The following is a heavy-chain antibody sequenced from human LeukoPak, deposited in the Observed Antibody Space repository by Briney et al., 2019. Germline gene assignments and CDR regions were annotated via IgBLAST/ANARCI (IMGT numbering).Heavy chain of an antibody. D-gene: IGHD3-22*01. CDR2: ISTSSSYI. Sequence: GGSLRLSCAASGFPFSSYSMNWVRQAPGKGLEWVSSISTSSSYIYYADSVKGRFTISRDNAKNSLYLQMNSLRAEDTAVYYCARYYYDSSGYRPIDYWGQGTLVTVSS. CDR1: GFPFSSYS. CDR3: ARYYYDSSGYRPIDY. V-gene: IGHV3-21*01. J-gene: IGHJ4*02.